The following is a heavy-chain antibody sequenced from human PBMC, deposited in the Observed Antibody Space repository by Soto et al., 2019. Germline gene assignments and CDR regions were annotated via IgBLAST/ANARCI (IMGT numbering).Heavy chain of an antibody. Sequence: EVQLVDSGGGLVQPGGSLRLSCAASGFTFSSYWMTWVRQAPGKGLEWVANINQDGSEKYSVDSAKGRFTSSRDNAKNSLYLQMNSLRAEDTAVYYGARSSPLSRSYFDYWGQGTLVTVSS. CDR2: INQDGSEK. CDR3: ARSSPLSRSYFDY. V-gene: IGHV3-7*03. CDR1: GFTFSSYW. J-gene: IGHJ4*02.